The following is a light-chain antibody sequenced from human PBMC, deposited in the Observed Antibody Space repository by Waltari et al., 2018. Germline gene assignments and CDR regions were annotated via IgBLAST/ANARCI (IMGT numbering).Light chain of an antibody. V-gene: IGKV1-12*01. CDR3: QQVDSFPRT. J-gene: IGKJ4*01. CDR1: QAISSW. CDR2: TAS. Sequence: DIQMTQSPASVSASVGDRVTITCRASQAISSWLAWYQQKPGKAPKILIYTASSLKSEVPARFSSSGSGTAFTLSITSLQPEDFATYYCQQVDSFPRTFGVGTKVDIK.